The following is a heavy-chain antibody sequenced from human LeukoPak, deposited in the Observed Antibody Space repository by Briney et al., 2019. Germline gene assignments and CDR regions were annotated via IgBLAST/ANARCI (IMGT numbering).Heavy chain of an antibody. CDR2: IKSKTDGGTT. CDR3: TTPSELPNYYYMDV. D-gene: IGHD1-14*01. V-gene: IGHV3-15*01. J-gene: IGHJ6*03. Sequence: GGSLRLSCAASGFTFSNAWMSWVRQAPGKGLEWVGRIKSKTDGGTTDYAAPVKGRFTISRDDSKNTLYLQMNSLKTEDTAVYYCTTPSELPNYYYMDVWGKGTTVTVSS. CDR1: GFTFSNAW.